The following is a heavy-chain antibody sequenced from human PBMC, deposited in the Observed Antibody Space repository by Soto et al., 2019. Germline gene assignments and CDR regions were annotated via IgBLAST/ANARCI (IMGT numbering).Heavy chain of an antibody. CDR2: ISAYNGNT. V-gene: IGHV1-18*01. CDR3: AGGFSTYDSSGYYPSGY. D-gene: IGHD3-22*01. J-gene: IGHJ4*02. Sequence: GASVKVSCKASGYTFTSYGISWVRQAPGQGLEWMGWISAYNGNTNYAQKLQGRVTMTTDTSTSTAYMELRSLRSDDTAVYYCAGGFSTYDSSGYYPSGYWGQGTLVTVSS. CDR1: GYTFTSYG.